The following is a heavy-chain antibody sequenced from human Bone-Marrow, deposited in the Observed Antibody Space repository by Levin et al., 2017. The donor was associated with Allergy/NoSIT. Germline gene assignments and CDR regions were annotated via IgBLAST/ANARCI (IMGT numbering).Heavy chain of an antibody. V-gene: IGHV3-49*03. CDR2: IRSKHYGGTA. CDR1: GFILGDYA. CDR3: SRGAITATTWADF. J-gene: IGHJ4*02. D-gene: IGHD1-20*01. Sequence: QTLSLTCAVSGFILGDYALSWFRQAPGRGLEWVGFIRSKHYGGTAEYAASVKGRFSISRDDSNNIAYLQMNSLKTEDTAVYFCSRGAITATTWADFWGQGTLVTVSS.